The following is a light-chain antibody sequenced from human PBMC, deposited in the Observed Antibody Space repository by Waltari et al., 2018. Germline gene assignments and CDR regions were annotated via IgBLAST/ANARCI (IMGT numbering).Light chain of an antibody. J-gene: IGKJ1*01. CDR3: QQYYRSRT. CDR1: QSILYNSNGKNY. Sequence: DIVMTQSPDSLAVSLGERATINCKSSQSILYNSNGKNYLAWYQQKPGQPPKLLIYWASTRQSGVPDRFSGSGSGTDFTLTINSLQAEDVAVYYCQQYYRSRTFGQGTKVEIK. V-gene: IGKV4-1*01. CDR2: WAS.